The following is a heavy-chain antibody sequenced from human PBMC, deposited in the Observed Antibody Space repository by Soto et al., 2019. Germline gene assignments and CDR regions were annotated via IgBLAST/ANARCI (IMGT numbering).Heavy chain of an antibody. CDR3: AKDRAYSIVGTNTAALDY. Sequence: HPGWSLRLSCASSVFIFISYVMSWVRQAPGKGLEWVSAISGSGDGTFYAGSVMGRFTISRDNNKKTLYLQMNSLRAEDTAVYYCAKDRAYSIVGTNTAALDYWGQGTLVTVSS. V-gene: IGHV3-23*01. D-gene: IGHD1-26*01. CDR1: VFIFISYV. J-gene: IGHJ4*02. CDR2: ISGSGDGT.